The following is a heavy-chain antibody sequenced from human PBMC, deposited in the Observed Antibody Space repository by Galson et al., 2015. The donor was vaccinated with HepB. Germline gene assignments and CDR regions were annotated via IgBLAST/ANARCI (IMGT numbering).Heavy chain of an antibody. J-gene: IGHJ4*02. Sequence: SLRLSCAASGFTFSSYGMHWVRQAPGKGLEWVAVISYDGSNKYYADSVKGRFTISRDNSKNTLYLQMNSLRAEDTAVYYCANMEGDYDGLWGQGTLVTVSS. CDR3: ANMEGDYDGL. D-gene: IGHD4-23*01. CDR2: ISYDGSNK. CDR1: GFTFSSYG. V-gene: IGHV3-30*18.